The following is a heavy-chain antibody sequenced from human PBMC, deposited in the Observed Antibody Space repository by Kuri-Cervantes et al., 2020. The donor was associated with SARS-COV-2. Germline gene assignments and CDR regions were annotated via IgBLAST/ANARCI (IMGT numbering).Heavy chain of an antibody. CDR1: GFTFSSYG. Sequence: GESLKISCAASGFTFSSYGMHWVRQAPGKGLEWVAVIWYDGSNKYYADSVKGRFTISRDNSKNTLYLQMNSLRAEDTAVYYCAKSPSYGAYNWFDPWGQGTLVTVSS. J-gene: IGHJ5*02. D-gene: IGHD4/OR15-4a*01. CDR2: IWYDGSNK. CDR3: AKSPSYGAYNWFDP. V-gene: IGHV3-33*06.